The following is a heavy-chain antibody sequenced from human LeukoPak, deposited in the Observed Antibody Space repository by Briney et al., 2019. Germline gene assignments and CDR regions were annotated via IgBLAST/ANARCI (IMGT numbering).Heavy chain of an antibody. J-gene: IGHJ4*02. D-gene: IGHD3-16*01. Sequence: SQTLSLTCTVSGDSISSGGYFWSWIRQHPGKGLEWIGYIYYTGSTYYNPSLKSRVTISVDTSKNQFSLKLSSVTAADTAVYYCARGYYGGAVDSWGQGILVIVSS. CDR2: IYYTGST. V-gene: IGHV4-31*03. CDR1: GDSISSGGYF. CDR3: ARGYYGGAVDS.